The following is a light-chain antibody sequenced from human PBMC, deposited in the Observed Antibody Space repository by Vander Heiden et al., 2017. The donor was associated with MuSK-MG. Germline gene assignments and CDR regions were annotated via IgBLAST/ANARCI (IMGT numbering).Light chain of an antibody. CDR3: SAYRGSNTLAGV. CDR1: SSAIHTYGY. CDR2: DVS. Sequence: SALTQPASQSWSPRQTGTISCPGTSSAIHTYGYVSWYPQHPGKAPKLVIFDVSVRPSGASNRFSGYKSGNTADLTTSGCQPEDEGDYYWSAYRGSNTLAGVFGGGTKVTVL. J-gene: IGLJ3*02. V-gene: IGLV2-14*03.